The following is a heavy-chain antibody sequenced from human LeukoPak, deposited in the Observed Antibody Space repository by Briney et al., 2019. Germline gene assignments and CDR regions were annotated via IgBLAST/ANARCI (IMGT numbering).Heavy chain of an antibody. V-gene: IGHV1-69*13. CDR1: GGTFSSYA. D-gene: IGHD2-21*02. CDR2: IIPIFGTA. J-gene: IGHJ4*02. Sequence: SVKVSCKASGGTFSSYAISWVRQTPGQGLEWMGGIIPIFGTANYAQKFQGRVTITADESTSTAYMELSSLRSEDTAVYYCARARLEYCGGDCYTLPPDYWGQGTLVTVSS. CDR3: ARARLEYCGGDCYTLPPDY.